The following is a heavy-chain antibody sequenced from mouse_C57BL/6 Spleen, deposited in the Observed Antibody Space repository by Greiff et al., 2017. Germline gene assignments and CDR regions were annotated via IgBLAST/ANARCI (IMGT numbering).Heavy chain of an antibody. CDR1: GYSITSGYY. J-gene: IGHJ1*03. V-gene: IGHV3-6*01. D-gene: IGHD1-1*01. Sequence: DVQLQESGPGLVKPSQSLSLTCSVTGYSITSGYYWNWIRQFPGNKLEWMGYISYDGSNNYNPSLKNRISITRDTSKNQFFLKLNSVTTEDTATYYCARYYYGSSYGWYFDVWGTGTTVTVSS. CDR2: ISYDGSN. CDR3: ARYYYGSSYGWYFDV.